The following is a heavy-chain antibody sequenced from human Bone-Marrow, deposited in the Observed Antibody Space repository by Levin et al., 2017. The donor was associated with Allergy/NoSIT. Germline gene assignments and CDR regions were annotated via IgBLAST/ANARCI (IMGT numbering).Heavy chain of an antibody. Sequence: GGSLRLSCAVSGFSVSTYYMSWVRQAPGKGLEWVSIIYKAGSSYYADSVKGRFTVSRDNSKNMLYLQMNSLRVEDTAMYYCARDPEGIAAPPTTFWGQGTLVTVSS. D-gene: IGHD6-13*01. CDR2: IYKAGSS. CDR3: ARDPEGIAAPPTTF. J-gene: IGHJ4*02. CDR1: GFSVSTYY. V-gene: IGHV3-66*02.